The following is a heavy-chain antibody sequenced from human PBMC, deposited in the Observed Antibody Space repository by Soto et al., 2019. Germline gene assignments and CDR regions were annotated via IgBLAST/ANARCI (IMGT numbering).Heavy chain of an antibody. Sequence: KQSQTLSLTCTVSGGSISSYYWSWIRQPPGKGLEWIGYIYYSGSTNYNPSLKSRVTISVDTSKNQFSLKLSSVTAADTAVYYCAREHRGDYGVLGSYFDYWGQGTLVTVSS. CDR2: IYYSGST. CDR1: GGSISSYY. J-gene: IGHJ4*02. V-gene: IGHV4-59*01. D-gene: IGHD3-10*01. CDR3: AREHRGDYGVLGSYFDY.